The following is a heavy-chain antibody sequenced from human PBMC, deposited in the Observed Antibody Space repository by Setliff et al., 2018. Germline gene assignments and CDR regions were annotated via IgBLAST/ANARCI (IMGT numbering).Heavy chain of an antibody. V-gene: IGHV4-34*01. D-gene: IGHD3-22*01. CDR3: ASRDYDSSGYYGGSDY. Sequence: ETLSLTCAVYGGSFSGYYWSWIRQPPGKGLEWIGEINHSGSTNYNPSLKSRVTISVDTSKNQFSLKLSSVTAADTAVYYCASRDYDSSGYYGGSDYWGQGTLVTVSS. J-gene: IGHJ4*02. CDR1: GGSFSGYY. CDR2: INHSGST.